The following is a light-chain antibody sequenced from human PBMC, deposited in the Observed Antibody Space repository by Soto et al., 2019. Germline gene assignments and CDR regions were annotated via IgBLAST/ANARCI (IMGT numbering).Light chain of an antibody. CDR3: QQRSTWPPA. Sequence: EIVLTQSPATLSLSPGERATLSCRASHIVGSYLAWYQQKPGQAPRLLIYDASNRATGIPARFSGSGSGTDFTLTISSLEPEDFAVYYCQQRSTWPPAFGQGTKVEIK. CDR2: DAS. J-gene: IGKJ1*01. CDR1: HIVGSY. V-gene: IGKV3-11*01.